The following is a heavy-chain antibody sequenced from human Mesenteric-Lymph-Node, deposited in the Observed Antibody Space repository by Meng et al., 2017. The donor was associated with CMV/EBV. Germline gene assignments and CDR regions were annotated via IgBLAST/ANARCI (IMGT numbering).Heavy chain of an antibody. V-gene: IGHV3-30*02. CDR1: GFTFSSYA. CDR3: AKLGAADY. J-gene: IGHJ4*02. Sequence: GGSLRLSCAASGFTFSSYAMSWVRQAPGKGLEWVAFIAFDESSKYYADSVKGRFTIARDNPKSTLYLQLNSLRAEDTAVYYCAKLGAADYWGQGTLVTVSS. CDR2: IAFDESSK. D-gene: IGHD1-26*01.